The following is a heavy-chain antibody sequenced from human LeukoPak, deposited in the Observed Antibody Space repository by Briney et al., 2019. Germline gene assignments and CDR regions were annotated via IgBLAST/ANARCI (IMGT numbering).Heavy chain of an antibody. CDR2: ISSSGSTI. V-gene: IGHV3-48*03. CDR3: ARWLDV. CDR1: GFTFSSFE. Sequence: PGGSLRLSCAASGFTFSSFEMNWVRQAPGKGLEWVSYISSSGSTIYHTVSVRGRFIISRDNAKNSLYLQMNSLRAEDTAIYYCARWLDVWGNGTTVTVSS. J-gene: IGHJ6*04.